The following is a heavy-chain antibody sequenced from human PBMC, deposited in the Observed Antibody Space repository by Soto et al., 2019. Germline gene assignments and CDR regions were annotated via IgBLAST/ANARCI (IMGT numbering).Heavy chain of an antibody. CDR3: AKPATSIEVAGKSYYYYYGMDV. CDR2: ISGSGGST. V-gene: IGHV3-23*01. CDR1: GFTFSSYA. Sequence: GGSLRLSCAASGFTFSSYAMSWVRQAPGKGLEWVSAISGSGGSTYYADSVKGRFTISRDNSKNTLYLQMNSLRAEDTAVYYCAKPATSIEVAGKSYYYYYGMDVWGQGTTVTVSS. J-gene: IGHJ6*02. D-gene: IGHD6-19*01.